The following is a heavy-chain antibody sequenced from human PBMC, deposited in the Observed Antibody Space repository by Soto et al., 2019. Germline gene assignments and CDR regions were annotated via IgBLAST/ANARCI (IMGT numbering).Heavy chain of an antibody. D-gene: IGHD3-22*01. CDR2: IVPIFGIA. Sequence: VQLVQSGAEVKKPGSSVRVSCKASGGTFNNYAITWVRQAPGQGLEWMGGIVPIFGIANYAERFQGRVTIIADKFTSTAYMEVSTLSSEDTAVYYCARDYYDSTGNAKYYYYGLDVWGQGTAVTVSS. J-gene: IGHJ6*02. CDR1: GGTFNNYA. V-gene: IGHV1-69*17. CDR3: ARDYYDSTGNAKYYYYGLDV.